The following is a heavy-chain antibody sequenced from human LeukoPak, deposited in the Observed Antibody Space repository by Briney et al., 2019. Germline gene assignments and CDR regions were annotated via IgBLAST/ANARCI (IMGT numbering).Heavy chain of an antibody. CDR2: INSDGSST. Sequence: PGGSLRLYCAASGFTFSSYWMHWVRQAPGKGLVWVSRINSDGSSTSYADSVKGRFTISRDNAKNTLYLQMNSLRAEDTAVYYCARSKLLWFGEDWGQGTLVTVSS. D-gene: IGHD3-10*01. CDR1: GFTFSSYW. CDR3: ARSKLLWFGED. J-gene: IGHJ4*02. V-gene: IGHV3-74*01.